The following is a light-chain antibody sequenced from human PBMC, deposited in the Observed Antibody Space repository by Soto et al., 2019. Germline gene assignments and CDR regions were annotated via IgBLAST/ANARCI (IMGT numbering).Light chain of an antibody. Sequence: EIVMTQSPATLSVSPGERATLSCRASQNVGALAWFQHKPGQPPRLLIHSASIRATGIPARFSGSGSGTEFTLTISSLQSEDFAIYYCQQCNRWPWTFGQGTRVEI. CDR1: QNVGA. CDR3: QQCNRWPWT. V-gene: IGKV3-15*01. CDR2: SAS. J-gene: IGKJ1*01.